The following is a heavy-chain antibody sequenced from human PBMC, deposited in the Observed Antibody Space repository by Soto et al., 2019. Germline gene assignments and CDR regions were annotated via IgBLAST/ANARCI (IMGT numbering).Heavy chain of an antibody. CDR1: GFTVSSNY. V-gene: IGHV3-66*01. J-gene: IGHJ4*02. CDR2: IYSGGST. D-gene: IGHD2-2*01. Sequence: PGGSLRLSCAASGFTVSSNYMSWVRQAPGKGLEWVSVIYSGGSTYYADSVKGRFTISRDNSKNTLYLQMNSLRAEDTAVYYCASRIVVVPAGLDYWGQGTLVTVSS. CDR3: ASRIVVVPAGLDY.